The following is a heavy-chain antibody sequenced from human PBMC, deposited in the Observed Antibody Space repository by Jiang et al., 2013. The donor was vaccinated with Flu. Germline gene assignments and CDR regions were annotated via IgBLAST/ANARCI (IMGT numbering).Heavy chain of an antibody. CDR1: GGSFSGYY. J-gene: IGHJ4*02. D-gene: IGHD2-2*01. CDR3: AGPHQRGQLLSSPGFDY. V-gene: IGHV4-34*01. Sequence: LLKPSETLSLTCAVYGGSFSGYYWSWIRQPPGKGLEWIGSIYYSGSTYYNPSLKSRVTISVDTSKNQFSLKLSSVTAADTAVYYCAGPHQRGQLLSSPGFDYWGQGTLVTVSS. CDR2: IYYSGST.